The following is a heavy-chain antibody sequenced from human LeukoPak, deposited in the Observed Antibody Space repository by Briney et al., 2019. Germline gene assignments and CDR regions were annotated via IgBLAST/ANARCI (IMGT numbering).Heavy chain of an antibody. CDR3: AKGDYYYYYGMDV. J-gene: IGHJ6*02. CDR2: ISYDGSNK. CDR1: GFTVSSNY. V-gene: IGHV3-30*18. Sequence: GGSLRLSCAASGFTVSSNYMSWVRQAPGKGLEWVAVISYDGSNKYYADSVKGRFTISRDNSKNTLYLQMNSLRAEDTAVYYCAKGDYYYYYGMDVWGQGTTVTVSS.